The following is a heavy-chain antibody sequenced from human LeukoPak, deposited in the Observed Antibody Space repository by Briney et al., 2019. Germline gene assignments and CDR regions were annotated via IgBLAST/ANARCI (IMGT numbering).Heavy chain of an antibody. CDR3: ARNSYGTDPFDY. CDR2: IYYSGST. Sequence: SETLSLTCTVSGGSISSSSYYWGWIRQPPGKGLEWIGSIYYSGSTYYNPSLKSRVTISVDTSKNQFSLKLSSVTAADTAVYYCARNSYGTDPFDYWGQGTLVTVSS. D-gene: IGHD5-18*01. J-gene: IGHJ4*02. CDR1: GGSISSSSYY. V-gene: IGHV4-39*01.